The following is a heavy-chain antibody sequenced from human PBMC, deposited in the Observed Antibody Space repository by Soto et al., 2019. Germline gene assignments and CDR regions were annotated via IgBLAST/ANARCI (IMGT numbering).Heavy chain of an antibody. V-gene: IGHV1-18*01. J-gene: IGHJ4*02. Sequence: QVQLVQSGAEVKKPGASVKVSCKASGYTFTSYGISWVRQAPGQGLEWMGWISAYNGNTNYAQKLKGRVTITPDTAPSTAYMELRSLRSVDTAVYYCARPMRGGPVQPLDYGGQGTLVTVSS. CDR3: ARPMRGGPVQPLDY. CDR1: GYTFTSYG. D-gene: IGHD2-15*01. CDR2: ISAYNGNT.